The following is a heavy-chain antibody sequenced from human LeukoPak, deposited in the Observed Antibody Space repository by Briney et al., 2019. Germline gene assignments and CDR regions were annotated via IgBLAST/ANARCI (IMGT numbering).Heavy chain of an antibody. CDR3: ARVYDYGGNFEY. V-gene: IGHV5-51*01. CDR1: RYSFPSYW. Sequence: GESLQISSKGSRYSFPSYWIGWVRPMPGKGLEWVGFIYPGDSDTRYSPSSQGQVTMSADKSNSTAYLQWSSLKASDTAMYYCARVYDYGGNFEYWGQGTLGTVSS. D-gene: IGHD4-23*01. CDR2: IYPGDSDT. J-gene: IGHJ4*02.